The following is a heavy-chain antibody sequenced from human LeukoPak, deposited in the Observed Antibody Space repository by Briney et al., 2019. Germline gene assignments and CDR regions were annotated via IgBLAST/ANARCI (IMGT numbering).Heavy chain of an antibody. Sequence: PGGSLRLSCAASGFTFDDYAMSWVRQAPGKGLEWVSGINWNGGSTGYADSVKGRFTISRDNAKNSLYLQMNSLRAEDTAVYYCARGVEGYYYYYYMDVWGKGTTVTVSS. CDR1: GFTFDDYA. CDR2: INWNGGST. D-gene: IGHD2-15*01. J-gene: IGHJ6*03. CDR3: ARGVEGYYYYYYMDV. V-gene: IGHV3-20*04.